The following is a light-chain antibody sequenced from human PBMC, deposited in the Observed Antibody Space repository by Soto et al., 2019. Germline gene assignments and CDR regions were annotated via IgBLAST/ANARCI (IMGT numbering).Light chain of an antibody. Sequence: IVMTQSPATLSVSPGERATLSCRASQSVSSNLAWYQQKPGQAHRLLIYGASTRATDIQGRFSGSGSGTEFTLTIRSLQSEDFAVYYCKQYDNWPITFGQGTRLEIK. J-gene: IGKJ5*01. V-gene: IGKV3-15*01. CDR3: KQYDNWPIT. CDR2: GAS. CDR1: QSVSSN.